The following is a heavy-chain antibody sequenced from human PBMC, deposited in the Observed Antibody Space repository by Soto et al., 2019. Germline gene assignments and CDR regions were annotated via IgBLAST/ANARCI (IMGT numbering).Heavy chain of an antibody. D-gene: IGHD3-16*01. Sequence: QVQLQESGPGLVKPAGTLSLTCAVSNGSITSGNWWSWVRQPPGKGLEWIGAIYQTGSTNYNPSLRSRVIISVDKSQNNFSLSLSSVTAADTAVYFWVRVWGALAPIAVLFGPWGRGILVSVSS. CDR1: NGSITSGNW. J-gene: IGHJ5*02. CDR3: VRVWGALAPIAVLFGP. V-gene: IGHV4-4*01. CDR2: IYQTGST.